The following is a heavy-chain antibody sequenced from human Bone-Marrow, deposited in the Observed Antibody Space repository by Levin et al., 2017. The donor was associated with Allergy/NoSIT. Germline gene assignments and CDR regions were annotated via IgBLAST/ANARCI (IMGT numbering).Heavy chain of an antibody. CDR3: AKDPTYDGSWSQYYGRILGAREWGY. D-gene: IGHD3-10*01. V-gene: IGHV3-30*18. CDR2: LSYDGSNR. J-gene: IGHJ4*02. Sequence: GGSLRLSCAASGYTFSSYGMHWVRQAPGKGLEWVAVLSYDGSNRYYADSVKGRFTISRDNSKNTLYLQMKSLRAEDTAVYYCAKDPTYDGSWSQYYGRILGAREWGYWGQGTLVTVSS. CDR1: GYTFSSYG.